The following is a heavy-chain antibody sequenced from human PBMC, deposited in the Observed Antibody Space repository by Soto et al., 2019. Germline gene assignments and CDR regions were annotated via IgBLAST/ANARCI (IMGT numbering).Heavy chain of an antibody. D-gene: IGHD5-18*01. CDR3: ARRDTAMVTKIDS. Sequence: SETLSLTCIVSGVSIGSSNNYWGWVRQPPGKGLDWIANIYNSGSTYYHPSLKSRATISVDTSKNQFSLTLTSVTAADTAVYYCARRDTAMVTKIDSWGPGRLVTVSS. V-gene: IGHV4-39*01. CDR1: GVSIGSSNNY. CDR2: IYNSGST. J-gene: IGHJ4*02.